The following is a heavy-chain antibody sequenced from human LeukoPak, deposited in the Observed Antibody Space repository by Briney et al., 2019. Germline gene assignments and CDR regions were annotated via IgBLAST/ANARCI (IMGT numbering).Heavy chain of an antibody. CDR3: ARGYLWHIY. J-gene: IGHJ4*02. D-gene: IGHD3-10*01. Sequence: PGGSLRLSCAASGFTFASYGMSWVRQAPGKGLEWVANIKQDGNEKYYVDSVRGRFTISRDNAKNSLYLQMNSLRAEDTAVYYCARGYLWHIYWGQGTLVTVSS. CDR1: GFTFASYG. CDR2: IKQDGNEK. V-gene: IGHV3-7*01.